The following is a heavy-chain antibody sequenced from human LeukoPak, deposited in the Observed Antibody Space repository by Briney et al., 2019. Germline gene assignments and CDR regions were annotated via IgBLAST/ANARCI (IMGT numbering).Heavy chain of an antibody. CDR3: ARGDVVVVAAIRPYYYGMDV. J-gene: IGHJ6*02. D-gene: IGHD2-15*01. V-gene: IGHV1-69*13. Sequence: GASVKVSCKGSGGTFSIYAISWVRQAPGQGLEWMGGIIPIFGTANYAQKFQGRVTITADESTSTAYMELSSLRSEDTAVYYCARGDVVVVAAIRPYYYGMDVWGQGTTVTVSS. CDR1: GGTFSIYA. CDR2: IIPIFGTA.